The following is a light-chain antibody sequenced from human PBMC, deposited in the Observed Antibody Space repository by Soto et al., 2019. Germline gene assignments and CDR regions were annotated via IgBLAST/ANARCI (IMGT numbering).Light chain of an antibody. Sequence: EIVFTHSPGTLSLSPLEIATLSCRSSQSIRSNYLAWYQQKPGQAPSLLIYDASIRATGIPDRFSGSGSGTDFTLTISRLEPEDFAVYYCQHYGSSPQAFGQGTKVDIK. CDR3: QHYGSSPQA. J-gene: IGKJ1*01. CDR1: QSIRSNY. V-gene: IGKV3-20*01. CDR2: DAS.